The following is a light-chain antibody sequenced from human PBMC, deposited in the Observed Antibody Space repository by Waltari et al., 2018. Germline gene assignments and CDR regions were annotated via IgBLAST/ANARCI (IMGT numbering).Light chain of an antibody. CDR2: GAS. J-gene: IGKJ4*01. V-gene: IGKV3-20*01. CDR1: QSVSSSY. Sequence: ELVLTQSPGTLYLSPGERATLSCRASQSVSSSYLAWYQHKPDKAPSLLIYGASSRATGIPHRFNDSGSEADFTRTISRLEPEDFAVYYCQQYGSSPFGGGTKVEIK. CDR3: QQYGSSP.